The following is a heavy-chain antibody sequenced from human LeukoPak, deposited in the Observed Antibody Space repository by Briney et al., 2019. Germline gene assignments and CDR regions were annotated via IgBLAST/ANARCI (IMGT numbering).Heavy chain of an antibody. CDR1: GYTFTSYD. CDR3: ARAPPNYDFWSGYPYYYYYYMDV. D-gene: IGHD3-3*01. Sequence: ASVKVSCKASGYTFTSYDINWVRQATGQGLERMGWMNPNSGNTGYAQKFQGRVTMTRNTSISTAYMELSSLRSEDTAVYYCARAPPNYDFWSGYPYYYYYYMDVWGKGTTVTVSS. J-gene: IGHJ6*03. V-gene: IGHV1-8*01. CDR2: MNPNSGNT.